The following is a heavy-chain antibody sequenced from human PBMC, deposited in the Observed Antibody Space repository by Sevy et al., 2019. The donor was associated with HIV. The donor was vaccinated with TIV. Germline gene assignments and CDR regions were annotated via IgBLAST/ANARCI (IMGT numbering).Heavy chain of an antibody. CDR2: ISYDGSKK. CDR1: GFTFSSYA. Sequence: GGSLRLSCAASGFTFSSYAMHWVRQAPGKGLEWVAVISYDGSKKYYADSVKGRFTISRDNSKNTLYLQMNSLSAEDTAVYYCARDPGVLWFGEPYYFDYWGQGTLVTVSS. CDR3: ARDPGVLWFGEPYYFDY. V-gene: IGHV3-30-3*01. D-gene: IGHD3-10*01. J-gene: IGHJ4*02.